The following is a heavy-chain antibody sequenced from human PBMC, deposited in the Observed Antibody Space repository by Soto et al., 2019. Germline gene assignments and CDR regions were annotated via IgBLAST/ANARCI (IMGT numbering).Heavy chain of an antibody. CDR3: AKGGRQWLVTSDFNY. CDR2: VSHDGRNT. CDR1: GFTFSDYA. D-gene: IGHD6-19*01. Sequence: VQLVESGGGVVQPGRSLRLSCAASGFTFSDYAMHWVRQAPGKGLEWVPVVSHDGRNTHYADSVKGRFTISRDSAKNKVSLEMTSLRAEDTAVYYCAKGGRQWLVTSDFNYWGQGALVTVSS. V-gene: IGHV3-30*18. J-gene: IGHJ4*02.